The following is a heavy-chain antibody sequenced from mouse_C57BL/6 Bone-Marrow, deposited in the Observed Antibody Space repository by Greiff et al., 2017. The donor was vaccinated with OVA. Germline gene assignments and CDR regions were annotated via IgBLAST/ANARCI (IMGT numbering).Heavy chain of an antibody. D-gene: IGHD2-5*01. CDR2: IYPGDGDT. Sequence: QVQLKESGPELVKPGASVKISCKASGYAFSSSWMNWVKQRPGKGLEWVGRIYPGDGDTNYNGKFKGKATLTADKSSSTAYMQLSSLTSEDSAVYFCARKDYSNPGFAYWGQGTLVTVSA. V-gene: IGHV1-82*01. CDR1: GYAFSSSW. J-gene: IGHJ3*01. CDR3: ARKDYSNPGFAY.